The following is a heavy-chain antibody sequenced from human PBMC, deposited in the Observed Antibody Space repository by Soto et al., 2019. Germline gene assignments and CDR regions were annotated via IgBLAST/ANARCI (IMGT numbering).Heavy chain of an antibody. D-gene: IGHD5-12*01. Sequence: SGPTLVNPTPTLTLTCTFSGFSLITSGMCVSWVRQPPGKALEWLALIDWDGNKYYSTYLKTRLTISKDPSKNQVFLTMTNMDPVDTATYYCARTAWRDGYNSGGYFDYWGQGTLVTVSS. CDR1: GFSLITSGMC. V-gene: IGHV2-70*20. CDR3: ARTAWRDGYNSGGYFDY. CDR2: IDWDGNK. J-gene: IGHJ4*02.